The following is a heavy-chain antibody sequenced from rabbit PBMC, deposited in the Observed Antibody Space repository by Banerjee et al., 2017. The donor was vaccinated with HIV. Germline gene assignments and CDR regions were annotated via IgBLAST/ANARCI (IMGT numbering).Heavy chain of an antibody. CDR2: IDTYSSTGVT. Sequence: QSLEESGGDLVKPGASLTLTCTASGFSFSSRYWSCWVRQAPGKGLEWIACIDTYSSTGVTYYASWAKGRFTISKASSTTVTLQMTSLTAADTATYFCARRGAGGDGYGALHLWGQGTLVTVS. J-gene: IGHJ4*01. CDR3: ARRGAGGDGYGALHL. V-gene: IGHV1S40*01. D-gene: IGHD3-1*01. CDR1: GFSFSSRYW.